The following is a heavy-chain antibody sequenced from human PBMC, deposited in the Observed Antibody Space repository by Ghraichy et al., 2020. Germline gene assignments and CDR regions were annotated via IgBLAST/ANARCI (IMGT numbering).Heavy chain of an antibody. CDR2: IKSNPDGGTA. CDR3: NTVYYYGSGSYSGY. D-gene: IGHD3-10*01. J-gene: IGHJ4*02. Sequence: GGSLRLSCAASGFTFTKAWMSWVRQAPGKGLEWVGRIKSNPDGGTADYGTPVKGRFTISRDDSKNTVYLQMNSLKTEDTAVYYCNTVYYYGSGSYSGYWGQGTLVTVTS. CDR1: GFTFTKAW. V-gene: IGHV3-15*01.